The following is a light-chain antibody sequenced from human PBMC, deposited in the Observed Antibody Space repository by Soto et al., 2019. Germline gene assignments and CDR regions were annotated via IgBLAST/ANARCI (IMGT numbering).Light chain of an antibody. CDR2: ETS. CDR1: QNVRSY. V-gene: IGKV1-39*01. J-gene: IGKJ1*01. CDR3: QQTFSTPRT. Sequence: DTQMTQSPSSLSASVGDRVTITCRASQNVRSYVNWYQQIPGKAPKLLIYETSTLHSGVPSTFSGDGYGTQFTLSISSLHPEDFATYYCQQTFSTPRTFGQGTKVDIK.